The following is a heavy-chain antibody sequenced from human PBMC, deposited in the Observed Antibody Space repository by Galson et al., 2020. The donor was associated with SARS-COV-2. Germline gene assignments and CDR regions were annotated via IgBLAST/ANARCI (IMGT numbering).Heavy chain of an antibody. J-gene: IGHJ6*02. D-gene: IGHD3-10*01. CDR3: ARGGLPKSKGSAYYYGMDR. CDR2: IYPGYSDT. Sequence: ESLKISFKGSGYSFTSYWIGWVRQMPRKGLEWIGIIYPGYSDTRYSPSFQGQVTISADKSISTAYLQCSSLKASDTAMYYFARGGLPKSKGSAYYYGMDRGGRGTTVTVSS. CDR1: GYSFTSYW. V-gene: IGHV5-51*01.